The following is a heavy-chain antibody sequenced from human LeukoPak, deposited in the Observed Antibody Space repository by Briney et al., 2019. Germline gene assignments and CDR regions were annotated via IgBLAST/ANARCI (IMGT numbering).Heavy chain of an antibody. V-gene: IGHV4-30-4*08. J-gene: IGHJ4*02. Sequence: PSQTLSLTCTVSGGSISSGDYYWSWIRQPPGKGLEWIGYIYYSGSTYYNPSLKSRVTISVDTSKNQFSLKLSSVTAADTAVYYCARRGDSYALFDYRGQGTLVTVSS. D-gene: IGHD5-18*01. CDR1: GGSISSGDYY. CDR3: ARRGDSYALFDY. CDR2: IYYSGST.